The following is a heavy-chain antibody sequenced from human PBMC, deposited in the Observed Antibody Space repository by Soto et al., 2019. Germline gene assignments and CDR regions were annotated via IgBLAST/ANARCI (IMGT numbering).Heavy chain of an antibody. CDR3: ARDRLMITFGGVIVSPSSFDY. CDR2: IKQDGSEK. D-gene: IGHD3-16*02. V-gene: IGHV3-7*05. J-gene: IGHJ4*02. CDR1: GFTFSSYW. Sequence: GGSLRLSCAASGFTFSSYWMSWVRQAPGKGLEWVANIKQDGSEKYYVDSAKGRFTISRDNAKNSLYLQMNSLRAEDTAVYYCARDRLMITFGGVIVSPSSFDYWGQGTLVTVSS.